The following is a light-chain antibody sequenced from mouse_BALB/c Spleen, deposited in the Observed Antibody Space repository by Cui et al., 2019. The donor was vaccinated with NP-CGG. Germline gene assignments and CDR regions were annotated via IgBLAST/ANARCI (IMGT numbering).Light chain of an antibody. CDR1: TGAVTTSNY. J-gene: IGLJ1*01. V-gene: IGLV1*01. Sequence: QTVVTQESALTTSPGETVIFTCRSSTGAVTTSNYANWVQEKPDHLFTGLIGGTNNRAPGVPARFSGSLIGDKAALTFTGAQTEDEAIYFCALWYSNHWVFGGGTKLTVL. CDR2: GTN. CDR3: ALWYSNHWV.